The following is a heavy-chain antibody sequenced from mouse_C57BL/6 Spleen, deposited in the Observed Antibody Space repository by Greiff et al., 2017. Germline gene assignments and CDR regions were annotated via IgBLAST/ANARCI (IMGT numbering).Heavy chain of an antibody. CDR3: ARNPHYYRYAMDY. V-gene: IGHV1-18*01. CDR1: GYTFTDYN. CDR2: INPNNGGT. D-gene: IGHD1-2*01. J-gene: IGHJ4*01. Sequence: EVHLVESGPELVKPGASVKIPCKASGYTFTDYNMVWVKQSHGKRLEWIGDINPNNGGTLYHQKFKGQATLTVDMSSSTAYMELRSLTSEDTAVYDCARNPHYYRYAMDYWGQGTSVTVSS.